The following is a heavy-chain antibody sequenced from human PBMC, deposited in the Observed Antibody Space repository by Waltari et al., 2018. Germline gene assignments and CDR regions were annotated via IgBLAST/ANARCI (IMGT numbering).Heavy chain of an antibody. Sequence: QVQLQQWGAGLLKPSETLSLTCAVYGGSFSGYYWSWIRQPPGKGLEWIGEINHSGSTNYNPSLKSRVTISVDTSKNQFSLKLSSVTAADTAVYYCARLPRYSSGWYWFDPWGQGTLVTVSS. CDR3: ARLPRYSSGWYWFDP. J-gene: IGHJ5*02. CDR1: GGSFSGYY. CDR2: INHSGST. D-gene: IGHD6-19*01. V-gene: IGHV4-34*01.